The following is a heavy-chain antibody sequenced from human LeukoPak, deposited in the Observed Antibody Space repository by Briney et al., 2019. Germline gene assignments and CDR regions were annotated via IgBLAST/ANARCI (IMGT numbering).Heavy chain of an antibody. V-gene: IGHV4-59*01. CDR1: GGSISSYY. CDR2: IYHSGST. D-gene: IGHD5-12*01. CDR3: ARGGGYASPIGY. Sequence: PSETLSLTCAVSGGSISSYYWSWIRQPPGKGLEWIGYIYHSGSTNYNPSLKSRVTISVDTSKNQFSLKLSSVTAADTAVYYCARGGGYASPIGYWGQGALVTVSS. J-gene: IGHJ4*02.